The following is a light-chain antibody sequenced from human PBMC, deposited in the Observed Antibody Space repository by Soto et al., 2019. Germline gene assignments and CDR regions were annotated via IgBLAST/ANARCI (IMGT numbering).Light chain of an antibody. CDR2: GAS. CDR1: QNVYTN. Sequence: IVMTQSPATLSVSPGERVTFSCRASQNVYTNLAWYQHKPGQAPILLSYGASSRATATPDRFRGSGSGTDFTLTINILEPEDFALYYCQQYSAYPLSFGGGTKVDI. CDR3: QQYSAYPLS. V-gene: IGKV3D-15*03. J-gene: IGKJ4*01.